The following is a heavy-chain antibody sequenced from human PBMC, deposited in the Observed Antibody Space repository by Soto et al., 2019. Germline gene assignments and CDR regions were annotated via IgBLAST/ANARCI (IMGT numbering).Heavy chain of an antibody. CDR3: ARGVGFGYYYYHMDL. D-gene: IGHD3-10*01. J-gene: IGHJ6*02. CDR2: IYYSGSA. V-gene: IGHV4-61*01. Sequence: SETPSLTCSVSCDSVTSVSDGRSWIRQPPGKGLEWIGYIYYSGSADYNPSLGSRVTISIDTSKNQFSLKLTSVTAADTAVYYCARGVGFGYYYYHMDLWGQGTTVS. CDR1: CDSVTSVSDG.